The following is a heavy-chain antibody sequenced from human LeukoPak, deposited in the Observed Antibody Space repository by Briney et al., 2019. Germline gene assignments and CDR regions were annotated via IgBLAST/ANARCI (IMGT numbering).Heavy chain of an antibody. CDR3: ARAGYSNGWYYFDY. D-gene: IGHD6-19*01. Sequence: SGGSLRLSCAASGFIVSSNYMSWVRQAPGKGLEWVSSISSSSNYIYYADSVKGRFTISRDNAKNSLYLQMNSLRAEDTAVYYCARAGYSNGWYYFDYWGQGTLVTVSS. V-gene: IGHV3-21*01. CDR2: ISSSSNYI. J-gene: IGHJ4*02. CDR1: GFIVSSNY.